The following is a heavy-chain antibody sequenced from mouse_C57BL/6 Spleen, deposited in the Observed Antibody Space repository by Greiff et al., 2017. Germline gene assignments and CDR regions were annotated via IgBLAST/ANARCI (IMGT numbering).Heavy chain of an antibody. D-gene: IGHD1-1*01. CDR3: ARAITVAHYFDY. J-gene: IGHJ2*01. V-gene: IGHV1-55*01. Sequence: QVQLQQPGAELVKPGASVKMSCKASGYTFTSYWITWVKQRPGQGLEWIGDIYPGSGSTNYNEKFKSKATLTVDTSSSTAYMQLSSLTSEDSAVYYCARAITVAHYFDYWGQGTTLTVSS. CDR2: IYPGSGST. CDR1: GYTFTSYW.